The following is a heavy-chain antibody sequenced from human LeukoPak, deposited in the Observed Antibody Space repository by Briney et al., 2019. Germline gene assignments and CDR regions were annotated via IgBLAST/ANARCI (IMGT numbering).Heavy chain of an antibody. D-gene: IGHD3-22*01. Sequence: AGGSLRLSCVGSPTFPFSDYSMNWVRQAPGKGLEWVSSISRTGGDIYYADSVKGRFTISRDNAKSSLYLQMETLRVEDTAVYYCASPSDSYDTSGYYYWGQGTLVTVSS. J-gene: IGHJ4*02. CDR3: ASPSDSYDTSGYYY. CDR2: ISRTGGDI. CDR1: PTFPFSDYS. V-gene: IGHV3-21*01.